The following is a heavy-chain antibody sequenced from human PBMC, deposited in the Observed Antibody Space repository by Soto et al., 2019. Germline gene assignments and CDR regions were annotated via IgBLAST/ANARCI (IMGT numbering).Heavy chain of an antibody. V-gene: IGHV3-23*01. J-gene: IGHJ4*02. CDR1: GFTFSSFA. Sequence: EVQLLESGGALVQPGGSLRLSCAASGFTFSSFAMSWVRQAPGKGLEWASSINRGDGGKYYADSVKGRFTISRDDSKNTLCLQMNSLRAEDTAIYYCAKNYYFDHWGQGALVTVSS. CDR2: INRGDGGK. CDR3: AKNYYFDH.